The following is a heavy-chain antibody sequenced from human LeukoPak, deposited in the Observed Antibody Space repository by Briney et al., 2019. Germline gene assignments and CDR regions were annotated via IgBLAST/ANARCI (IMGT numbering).Heavy chain of an antibody. CDR3: ARDNNAAFDI. CDR2: IKPDGSEQ. J-gene: IGHJ3*02. V-gene: IGHV3-7*04. CDR1: GFTFRVYW. Sequence: GSLRLSCTASGFTFRVYWMSWVRQAPGKGLDWVANIKPDGSEQYYVDSVRGRFTVSRDNARNSLYLQMNSLNAEDTAVYYCARDNNAAFDIWGLGTMVTVSS. D-gene: IGHD2-2*01.